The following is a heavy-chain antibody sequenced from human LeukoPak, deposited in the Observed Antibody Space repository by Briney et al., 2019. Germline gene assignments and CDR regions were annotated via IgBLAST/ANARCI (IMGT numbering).Heavy chain of an antibody. CDR2: ISDDGSNK. J-gene: IGHJ4*02. CDR3: ASSRGYSDYDSDY. D-gene: IGHD5-12*01. Sequence: GGSLSLSCAASGFTFIAYAMHWVRQAPGKGLEWVAVISDDGSNKYYADSVKGRFTISRDNSKNTLYLQMNSLRPEDAAVYFCASSRGYSDYDSDYWGQGTLVTVSS. CDR1: GFTFIAYA. V-gene: IGHV3-30*04.